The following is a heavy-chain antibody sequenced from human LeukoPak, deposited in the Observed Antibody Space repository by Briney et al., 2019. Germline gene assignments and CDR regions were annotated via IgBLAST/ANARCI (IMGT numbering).Heavy chain of an antibody. CDR3: ASGDIVVVPAATPLLDY. CDR2: INPNSGGT. D-gene: IGHD2-2*01. CDR1: GYTFTGYY. V-gene: IGHV1-2*02. Sequence: GASVKVSCKASGYTFTGYYMHWVRQAPGQGLEWMGWINPNSGGTNYAQKFQGRVTMTRDTSISTAYMELSRLRSDDTAVYYCASGDIVVVPAATPLLDYWGQGTLVTVSS. J-gene: IGHJ4*02.